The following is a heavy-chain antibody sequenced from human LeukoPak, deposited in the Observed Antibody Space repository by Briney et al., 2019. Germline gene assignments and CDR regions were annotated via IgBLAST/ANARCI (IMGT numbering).Heavy chain of an antibody. D-gene: IGHD1-26*01. J-gene: IGHJ4*02. V-gene: IGHV3-23*01. CDR1: GITFSSYD. Sequence: GGSLRLSCAASGITFSSYDMNWVRQAPGKGLEWVSGISGSGGSTYYADSVKGRFTISRDNSKNTLYLQMNSLRAEDTAVYYCAKDRSAARVGATPTYYFDYWGQGTLVTVSS. CDR3: AKDRSAARVGATPTYYFDY. CDR2: ISGSGGST.